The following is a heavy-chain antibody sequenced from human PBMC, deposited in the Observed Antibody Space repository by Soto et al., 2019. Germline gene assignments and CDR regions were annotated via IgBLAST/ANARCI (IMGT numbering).Heavy chain of an antibody. CDR2: VHRSATT. CDR3: ERGESFRWVS. Sequence: QVQLQESGPGLVKPSGTLSLTCAVSSGSISTDYWWSWVRQPPGTGLEWIGEVHRSATTNYIQSLKGRVPMSVDKSDNQVTLELTSGAAAATAVYYCERGESFRWVSWGQGTLVTVSS. V-gene: IGHV4-4*02. CDR1: SGSISTDYW. D-gene: IGHD2-21*01. J-gene: IGHJ5*02.